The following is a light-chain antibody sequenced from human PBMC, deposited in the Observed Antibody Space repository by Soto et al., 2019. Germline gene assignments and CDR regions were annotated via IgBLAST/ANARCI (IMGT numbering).Light chain of an antibody. Sequence: DIQMTQSPSSLSASVGDRVTITCRASQGISNLLAWYQQKPGRVPKLLIYAASTLQTVVPSRFSGGGSGTDFTLTISSLQPEDVETYDCQNFQGPFGQGTKVEIK. J-gene: IGKJ1*01. CDR3: QNFQGP. CDR1: QGISNL. V-gene: IGKV1-27*01. CDR2: AAS.